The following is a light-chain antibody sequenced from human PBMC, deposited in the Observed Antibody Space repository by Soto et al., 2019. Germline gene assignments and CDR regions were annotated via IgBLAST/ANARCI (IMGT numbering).Light chain of an antibody. Sequence: AIQLTQSPSSLSASVVYRFTITCRASQGISSALAWYQQTPGKAPKLLIYDASSLESGVPSRFSGSGSGTDVTLTISSLQPEDFATYYCQQFNNYLITFGQGTRLEIK. V-gene: IGKV1D-13*01. CDR2: DAS. CDR1: QGISSA. CDR3: QQFNNYLIT. J-gene: IGKJ5*01.